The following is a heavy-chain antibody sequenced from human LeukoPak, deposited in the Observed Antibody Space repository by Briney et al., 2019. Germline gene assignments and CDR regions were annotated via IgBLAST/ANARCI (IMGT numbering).Heavy chain of an antibody. D-gene: IGHD1-1*01. J-gene: IGHJ5*02. CDR2: ISSSSSTI. CDR3: AKHKTGGNWNDASWFDA. CDR1: GFTFSSYS. Sequence: PGGSLRLSCAASGFTFSSYSRNWVRQGPGKGLEGVSYISSSSSTIYYADSVKGRFTIARDNAKNSLYLQMSSLRAEDTAVYYCAKHKTGGNWNDASWFDAWGQGILVTVSS. V-gene: IGHV3-48*01.